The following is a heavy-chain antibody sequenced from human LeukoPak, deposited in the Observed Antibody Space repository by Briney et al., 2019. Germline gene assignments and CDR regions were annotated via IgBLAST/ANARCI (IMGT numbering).Heavy chain of an antibody. CDR1: GGSFSGYY. J-gene: IGHJ4*02. CDR2: INHSGST. CDR3: ARGQRYSCGGLPFDY. D-gene: IGHD5-18*01. Sequence: SETLSLTCAVYGGSFSGYYWSWIRQPPGKGLEWIGEINHSGSTNYNPSLKSRVTISVDTSKNQFSLKLSSVTAADTAVYYCARGQRYSCGGLPFDYWGQGTLVTVSS. V-gene: IGHV4-34*01.